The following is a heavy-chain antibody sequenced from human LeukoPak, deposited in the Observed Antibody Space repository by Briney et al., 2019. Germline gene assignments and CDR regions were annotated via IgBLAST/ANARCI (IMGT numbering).Heavy chain of an antibody. J-gene: IGHJ4*02. V-gene: IGHV1-8*02. CDR3: ARATPGGLHGYSFDY. CDR1: GYTFKNYD. D-gene: IGHD5-24*01. Sequence: ASVKVSCKASGYTFKNYDINWVRQATGRGLEWMGWMNPNSGNTGFAQKFQDRVSMTRDTSINPAYLELTSLRSGDTAVYYCARATPGGLHGYSFDYWGQGTVVTVYS. CDR2: MNPNSGNT.